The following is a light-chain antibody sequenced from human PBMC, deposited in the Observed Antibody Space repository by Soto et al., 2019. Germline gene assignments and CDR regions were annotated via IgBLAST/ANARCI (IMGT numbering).Light chain of an antibody. CDR2: LGS. J-gene: IGKJ5*01. CDR1: QSLLHSNGYKY. Sequence: EIVMTQSPLSLPVTLGEPASFSCRSSQSLLHSNGYKYLDWYLQKPGQSPQLLIYLGSNRASGVPDGFSGSGSGTDFTLKISRVEAGDVGVYYCMQALQTPITFGQGTRLEIK. V-gene: IGKV2-28*01. CDR3: MQALQTPIT.